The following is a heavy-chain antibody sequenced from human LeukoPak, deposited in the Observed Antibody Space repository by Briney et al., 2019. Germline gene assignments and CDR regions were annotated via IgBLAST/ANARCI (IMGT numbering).Heavy chain of an antibody. J-gene: IGHJ4*02. CDR1: GFTYNTYW. Sequence: PGGSLRLSCVASGFTYNTYWMSWVRQAPGKGLEWVSAISGSGGSTYYADSVKGRFTISRDNSKNTLYLQMNSLRAEDTAVYYCAKLWFGELLPGDYFDYWGQGTLVTVSS. CDR2: ISGSGGST. CDR3: AKLWFGELLPGDYFDY. V-gene: IGHV3-23*01. D-gene: IGHD3-10*01.